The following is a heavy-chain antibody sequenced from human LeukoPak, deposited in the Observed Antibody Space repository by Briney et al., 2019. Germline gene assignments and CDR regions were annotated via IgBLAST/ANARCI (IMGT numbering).Heavy chain of an antibody. CDR1: GFTVTRSA. Sequence: GTSVKVSCKASGFTVTRSAVQWVRQARGQRLEWIGWIVVGSGNTNYAQKFQERVTITRDMSTSTAYMELSSLRSEDTAVYYCAAVAYGSGSYYGSFDYWGQATLVTVSS. J-gene: IGHJ4*02. CDR2: IVVGSGNT. CDR3: AAVAYGSGSYYGSFDY. V-gene: IGHV1-58*01. D-gene: IGHD3-10*01.